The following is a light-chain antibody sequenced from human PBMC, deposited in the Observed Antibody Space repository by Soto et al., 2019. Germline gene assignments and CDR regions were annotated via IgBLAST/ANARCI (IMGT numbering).Light chain of an antibody. CDR1: QSVSSY. V-gene: IGKV3-20*01. Sequence: EIVLTQSPATLSLSPGERATLSCRASQSVSSYLAWYQQKPGQAPILLIYGAFTRATGIPTRFSGTGSGTNFALTISRLEPEDFALYYCHQYASSFGTFGQGTKVDIK. CDR3: HQYASSFGT. J-gene: IGKJ1*01. CDR2: GAF.